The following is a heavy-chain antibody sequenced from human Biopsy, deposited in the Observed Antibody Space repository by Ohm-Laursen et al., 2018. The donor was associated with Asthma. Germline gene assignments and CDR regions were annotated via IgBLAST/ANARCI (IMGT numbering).Heavy chain of an antibody. CDR2: LIPVLGTP. CDR3: ARGYSGSDRIVYYYSGLEV. V-gene: IGHV1-69*13. J-gene: IGHJ6*02. Sequence: GASVTVSCQAYGDSFSNYAISWVRQAPGQGLEWMGGLIPVLGTPDHAQMFEGRVTITADESTSTAYMELSSLSSEDTAVYYCARGYSGSDRIVYYYSGLEVWGQGTTVTVSS. CDR1: GDSFSNYA. D-gene: IGHD5-12*01.